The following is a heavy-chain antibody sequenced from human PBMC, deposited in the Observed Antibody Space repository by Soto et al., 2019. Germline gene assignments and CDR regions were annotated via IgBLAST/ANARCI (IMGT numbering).Heavy chain of an antibody. D-gene: IGHD1-1*01. CDR2: IDQDGSGK. J-gene: IGHJ4*02. CDR1: GFTFRGYW. V-gene: IGHV3-7*05. CDR3: ARRRKGTGRTLDY. Sequence: EVHLVESGGGLVQRGGSLRLSCAASGFTFRGYWMSWVRQAPGKGLEWVANIDQDGSGKYYVDSVRGRFTISRDNAHKSLYLQTNSLRDEDTAVYFCARRRKGTGRTLDYWGQGTLVTVSS.